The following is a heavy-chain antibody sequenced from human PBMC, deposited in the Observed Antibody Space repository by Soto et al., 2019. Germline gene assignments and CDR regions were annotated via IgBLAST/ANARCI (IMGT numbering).Heavy chain of an antibody. V-gene: IGHV3-15*01. D-gene: IGHD2-15*01. J-gene: IGHJ4*02. CDR2: IKSKTDGGTT. Sequence: EVQLVESGGGLVKPGGSLRLSCAASGFTFSNAWMSWVRQAPGKGPEWVGRIKSKTDGGTTDYAAPEKGRFTISRDDSKNTLYLQMNSLKTEDTAVYYCTTELGDCSGGSCYSLDYWGQGTLVTVSS. CDR1: GFTFSNAW. CDR3: TTELGDCSGGSCYSLDY.